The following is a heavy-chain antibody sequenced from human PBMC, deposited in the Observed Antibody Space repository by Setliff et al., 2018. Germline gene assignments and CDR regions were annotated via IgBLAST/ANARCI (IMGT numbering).Heavy chain of an antibody. Sequence: ASVKVSCKASGNSFSSFSITWVRQAPGQGLEWMGWVSTYNGDTKYAQNFRGRVTMTTDMSTSTVYMELRTLRSDDTAVYFCARRPIALAGYRKGALDIWGQGTMVTVSS. D-gene: IGHD6-19*01. CDR2: VSTYNGDT. CDR1: GNSFSSFS. V-gene: IGHV1-18*01. J-gene: IGHJ3*02. CDR3: ARRPIALAGYRKGALDI.